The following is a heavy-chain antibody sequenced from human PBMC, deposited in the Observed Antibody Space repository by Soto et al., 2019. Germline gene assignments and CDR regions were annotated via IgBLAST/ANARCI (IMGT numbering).Heavy chain of an antibody. CDR3: AKDGFCSDGCCQWAGYFQH. J-gene: IGHJ1*01. Sequence: PGGSLRLSCAASGFTFSNFAMSWVRQAPGKGLEWVSAISGNGGSTYYADSVKGRFTISRDNSKNTLYLQMNSLRAEDTAVYYCAKDGFCSDGCCQWAGYFQHWGQGTLVTVSS. CDR2: ISGNGGST. D-gene: IGHD2-15*01. CDR1: GFTFSNFA. V-gene: IGHV3-23*01.